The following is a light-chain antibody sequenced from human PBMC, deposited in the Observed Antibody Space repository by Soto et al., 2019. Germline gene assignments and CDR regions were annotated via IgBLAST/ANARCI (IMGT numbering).Light chain of an antibody. Sequence: QSVLTQPASVSGSPGQSISISCTGSSNDVGAYNYVAWYQQKPGKAPKLLIYEVDNRPSGISHRFSGSKSGNTASLTISGLQTEDEADYYCSSYTVINTAVFGGGTQLTVL. V-gene: IGLV2-14*01. CDR1: SNDVGAYNY. J-gene: IGLJ3*02. CDR3: SSYTVINTAV. CDR2: EVD.